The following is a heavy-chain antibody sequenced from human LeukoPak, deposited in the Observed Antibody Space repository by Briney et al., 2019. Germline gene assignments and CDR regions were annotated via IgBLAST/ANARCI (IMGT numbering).Heavy chain of an antibody. CDR1: GYSFTSYW. V-gene: IGHV5-51*01. D-gene: IGHD3-22*01. CDR3: ARRYYYDSSGYYVDY. Sequence: GESLKISCKGSGYSFTSYWIGWVRQMPGKGLGWMGIIYPGDSDTRYSSSFQGQVTISADKSINTAYLQWSTLKASDTAMYYCARRYYYDSSGYYVDYWGQGTPVTVSS. CDR2: IYPGDSDT. J-gene: IGHJ4*02.